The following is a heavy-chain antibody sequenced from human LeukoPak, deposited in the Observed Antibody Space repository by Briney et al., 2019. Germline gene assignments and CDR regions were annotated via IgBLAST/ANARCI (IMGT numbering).Heavy chain of an antibody. CDR3: ASTGYSSGWYDYYYYYMDV. CDR2: IYYSGST. Sequence: SETLSLTCTVSGGSISSYYWSWIRQPPGKGLEWIGYIYYSGSTNYNPSLKSRVTISVDTSKNQFSLKLSSVIAADTAVYYCASTGYSSGWYDYYYYYMDVWGKGTTVTVSS. J-gene: IGHJ6*03. V-gene: IGHV4-59*01. D-gene: IGHD6-19*01. CDR1: GGSISSYY.